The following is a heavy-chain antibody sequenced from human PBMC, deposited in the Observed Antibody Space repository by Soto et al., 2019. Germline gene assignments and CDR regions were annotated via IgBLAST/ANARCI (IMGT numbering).Heavy chain of an antibody. CDR3: AKVWWTSGAFDI. D-gene: IGHD2-8*02. Sequence: EVQLLESGGGLVQPGGSLRLSCAASGFTFNNYAMSWVRRAPGKGLECVSTIGASGGSTYYADSVKGRFTISRDNSKNTLYLQMNSLRAEDTAVYYCAKVWWTSGAFDIWGQGTMVTVSS. CDR1: GFTFNNYA. CDR2: IGASGGST. J-gene: IGHJ3*02. V-gene: IGHV3-23*01.